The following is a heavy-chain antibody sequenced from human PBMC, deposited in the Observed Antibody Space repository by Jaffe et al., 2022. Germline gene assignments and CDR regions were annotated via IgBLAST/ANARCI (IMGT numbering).Heavy chain of an antibody. V-gene: IGHV4-38-2*01. Sequence: QVQLQESGPGLVKPSETLSLTCGVSGYSIRSEFYWGWIRQFPGKGLEWIGNINYSGTTYHNPSLKSRVTISVDTSKNQFALKLNSVTAADTALYYCARVRFSGSCYFDYWGQGTLVTVSS. CDR3: ARVRFSGSCYFDY. CDR2: INYSGTT. J-gene: IGHJ4*02. CDR1: GYSIRSEFY. D-gene: IGHD3-3*01.